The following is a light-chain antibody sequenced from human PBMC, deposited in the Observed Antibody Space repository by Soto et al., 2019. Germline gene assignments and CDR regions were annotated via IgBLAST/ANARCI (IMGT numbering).Light chain of an antibody. V-gene: IGLV2-14*03. CDR2: DVS. Sequence: QSVLTQPASVSGSPGQSIAISCTGTSSDVGGYNSASWYQQHPGKAPKLLIYDVSNRPSGVFNRFSGSKSGNTASLTISGLQAEDEADYYCSSYSTGGSYVFGTGTKVTVL. CDR1: SSDVGGYNS. CDR3: SSYSTGGSYV. J-gene: IGLJ1*01.